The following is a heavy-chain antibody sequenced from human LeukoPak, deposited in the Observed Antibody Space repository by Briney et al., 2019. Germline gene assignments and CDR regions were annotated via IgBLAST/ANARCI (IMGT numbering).Heavy chain of an antibody. CDR3: ARLGAARGS. J-gene: IGHJ5*02. CDR1: GGTFSSYA. CDR2: INPNSGGT. V-gene: IGHV1-2*02. D-gene: IGHD1-26*01. Sequence: GASVKVSCKASGGTFSSYAISWVRQAPGQGLEWMGWINPNSGGTNYAQKFQGRVTMTRDTSISTAYMELSRLRSDDTAVYYCARLGAARGSWGQGTLVTVSS.